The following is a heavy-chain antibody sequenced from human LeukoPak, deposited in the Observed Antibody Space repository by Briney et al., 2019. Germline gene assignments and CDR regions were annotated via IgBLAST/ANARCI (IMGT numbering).Heavy chain of an antibody. D-gene: IGHD1-7*01. J-gene: IGHJ6*03. Sequence: SETLSLTCAVYGGSFSNYYWSWIRQPPGKGPEWIGEINDSGRTNYNPSLMSRVTISVDTSKNQFSLKLSSVTAADTAVYYCARRCNYGMYYYIDVWGKGATVSVSS. V-gene: IGHV4-34*01. CDR2: INDSGRT. CDR1: GGSFSNYY. CDR3: ARRCNYGMYYYIDV.